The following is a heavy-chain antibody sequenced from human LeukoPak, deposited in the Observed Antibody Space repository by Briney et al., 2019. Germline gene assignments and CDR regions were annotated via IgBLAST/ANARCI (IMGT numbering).Heavy chain of an antibody. CDR3: ASVASWFDP. CDR2: INHSGST. J-gene: IGHJ5*02. D-gene: IGHD2-15*01. Sequence: SETLSLTCTVSGGSISSGSYYWSWIRQPPGKGLEWIGEINHSGSTNYNPSLKSRVTISVDTSKNQFSLKLSSVTAADTAVYYCASVASWFDPWGQGTLVTVSS. V-gene: IGHV4-39*07. CDR1: GGSISSGSYY.